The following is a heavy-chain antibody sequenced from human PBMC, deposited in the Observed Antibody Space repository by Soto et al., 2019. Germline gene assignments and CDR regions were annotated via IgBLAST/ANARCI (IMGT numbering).Heavy chain of an antibody. CDR2: ISGSGGST. D-gene: IGHD6-19*01. V-gene: IGHV3-23*01. Sequence: GGSLRLSCAASGFTFSSYAMSWVRQAPGKGLEWVSAISGSGGSTYYADSVKGRFTISRDNSKNTLYLQMNSLRAEDTAVYYCAKDPTSGYSSGWGYFQHWGQGTLVTVSS. J-gene: IGHJ1*01. CDR3: AKDPTSGYSSGWGYFQH. CDR1: GFTFSSYA.